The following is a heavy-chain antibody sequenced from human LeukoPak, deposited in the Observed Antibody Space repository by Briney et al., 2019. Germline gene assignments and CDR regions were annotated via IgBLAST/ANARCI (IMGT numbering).Heavy chain of an antibody. D-gene: IGHD6-13*01. J-gene: IGHJ4*02. CDR1: GGSISSFH. Sequence: SETLSLTCTTSGGSISSFHWSWIRQPAGKGLEWIGRIYTSGSTNYNPSLKSRVTMSLDKSRSQFALKLRSVTAADTAVYFCVRGGAVAGAFDYWGQGTLVTVSS. V-gene: IGHV4-4*07. CDR3: VRGGAVAGAFDY. CDR2: IYTSGST.